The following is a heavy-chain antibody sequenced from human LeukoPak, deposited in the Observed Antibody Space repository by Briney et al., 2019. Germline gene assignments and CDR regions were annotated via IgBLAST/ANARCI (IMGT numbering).Heavy chain of an antibody. V-gene: IGHV3-30*04. CDR2: ISYDGSNK. D-gene: IGHD6-13*01. CDR1: GFTFSSYA. CDR3: ARDVMAAAGRDAFDI. Sequence: GGSLRLSCAASGFTFSSYAMHWVRQAPGKGLEWVAVISYDGSNKYYADSVKGRFTISRDNSKNTLSLQMNSLRAEDTAVYYCARDVMAAAGRDAFDIWGQGTMVTVSS. J-gene: IGHJ3*02.